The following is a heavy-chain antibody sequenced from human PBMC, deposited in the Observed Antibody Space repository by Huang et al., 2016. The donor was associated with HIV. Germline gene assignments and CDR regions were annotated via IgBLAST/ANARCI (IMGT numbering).Heavy chain of an antibody. CDR2: INPKRGGP. CDR1: GYTFTDSN. J-gene: IGHJ4*02. D-gene: IGHD6-6*01. CDR3: ARDWSFGSSTSPAD. Sequence: QVQLVQYGAEVKNPGASVRVSCKASGYTFTDSNIHWVRQAPGQGLEWMGWINPKRGGPIYAQRFQGRVTMTRDTTISTVHMDLRRIQSDDTAVYFCARDWSFGSSTSPADWGQGTLVTVSS. V-gene: IGHV1-2*02.